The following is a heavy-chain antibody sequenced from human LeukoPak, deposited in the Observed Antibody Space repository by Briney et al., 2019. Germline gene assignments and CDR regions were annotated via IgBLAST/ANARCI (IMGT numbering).Heavy chain of an antibody. CDR3: ARGTPTTRDFDY. V-gene: IGHV3-21*01. D-gene: IGHD4-11*01. CDR2: ISSSSNYI. CDR1: GFTFSSYG. Sequence: GGSLRLSCAASGFTFSSYGMSWVRQAPGKGLEWVSFISSSSNYIYYTDSVKGRFTISRDNAKNSLFLQMNSLRAEDTAVYYCARGTPTTRDFDYWGQGTPVTVSS. J-gene: IGHJ4*02.